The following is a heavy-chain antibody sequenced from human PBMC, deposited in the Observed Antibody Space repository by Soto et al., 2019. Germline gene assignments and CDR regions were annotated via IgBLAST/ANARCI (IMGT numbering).Heavy chain of an antibody. CDR1: GGSVSSSSYY. J-gene: IGHJ4*02. V-gene: IGHV4-39*01. D-gene: IGHD4-17*01. Sequence: SETLSLTCTVSGGSVSSSSYYWGWIRQPPGKGLEWIGSLFYSGSTYYNPSLKSRVMISVDTSKNQVSLKLNSVTAADTAMYYCASGYHGDYWVGWAIDYWGQGTLVTVSS. CDR2: LFYSGST. CDR3: ASGYHGDYWVGWAIDY.